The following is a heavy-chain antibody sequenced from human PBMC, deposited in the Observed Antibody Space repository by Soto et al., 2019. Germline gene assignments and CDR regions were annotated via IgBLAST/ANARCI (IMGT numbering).Heavy chain of an antibody. Sequence: LSLTCTVSVGSISSYYWSWIRQPPGKGLEWIGYIYYSGSTNYNPSLKSRVTISVDTSKNQFSLKLSSVTAADTAVYYCARGLPYYYDSSGSWFDPWGQGTLVTVSS. J-gene: IGHJ5*02. V-gene: IGHV4-59*01. CDR1: VGSISSYY. CDR2: IYYSGST. D-gene: IGHD3-22*01. CDR3: ARGLPYYYDSSGSWFDP.